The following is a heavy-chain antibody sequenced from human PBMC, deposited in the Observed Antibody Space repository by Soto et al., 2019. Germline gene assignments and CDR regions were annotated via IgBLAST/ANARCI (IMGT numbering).Heavy chain of an antibody. CDR2: INPSGGST. Sequence: GASVKVSCKASGYTFTSYYMHWVRQAPGQGLEWMGIINPSGGSTSYAQKFQGRVTMTRDTYTSTVYMELSSLRSEDTAVYYCARDSGVVGATTGGSLIYWGQGTLVTVSS. D-gene: IGHD1-26*01. V-gene: IGHV1-46*01. J-gene: IGHJ4*02. CDR1: GYTFTSYY. CDR3: ARDSGVVGATTGGSLIY.